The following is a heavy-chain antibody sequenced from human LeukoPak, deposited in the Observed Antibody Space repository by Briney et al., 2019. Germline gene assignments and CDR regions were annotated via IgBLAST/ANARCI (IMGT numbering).Heavy chain of an antibody. CDR2: INPSGGST. CDR3: ARDREPHYLDY. Sequence: GASVKVSCKASGYTFTSYYMHWVQQAPGQGLEWMGIINPSGGSTSYAQKFQGRVTMTRDTSTSTVYMELSSLRSEDTAVYYCARDREPHYLDYWGQGTLVTVSS. D-gene: IGHD1-26*01. J-gene: IGHJ4*02. CDR1: GYTFTSYY. V-gene: IGHV1-46*01.